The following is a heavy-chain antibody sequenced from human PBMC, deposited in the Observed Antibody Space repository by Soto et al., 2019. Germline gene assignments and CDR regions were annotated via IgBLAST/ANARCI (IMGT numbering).Heavy chain of an antibody. D-gene: IGHD1-1*01. J-gene: IGHJ3*02. CDR3: WNDVSDAFDI. V-gene: IGHV3-48*01. CDR2: ISSSSSTI. CDR1: GFTFSSYS. Sequence: EVQLVESGGGVVQPGGSLRLSCAASGFTFSSYSMNWVRQAPGKGLEWVSYISSSSSTIYYADSVKGRFTISRDKAKNSLYLQMNSLRAEDTAVYYCWNDVSDAFDIWGQGTMVTVSS.